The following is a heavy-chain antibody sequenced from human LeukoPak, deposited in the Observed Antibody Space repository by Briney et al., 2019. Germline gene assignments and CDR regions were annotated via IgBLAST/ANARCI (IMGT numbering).Heavy chain of an antibody. D-gene: IGHD1-7*01. Sequence: GGSLRLPCAASGFTFDDYGMSWVRQAPGKGLEWVSGINWNGGSTGYADSVKGRFTISRDNAKNSLYLQMNSLRAEDTALYYCARDSVTGTKGGNDAFDIWGQGTMVTVSS. CDR3: ARDSVTGTKGGNDAFDI. CDR2: INWNGGST. CDR1: GFTFDDYG. J-gene: IGHJ3*02. V-gene: IGHV3-20*04.